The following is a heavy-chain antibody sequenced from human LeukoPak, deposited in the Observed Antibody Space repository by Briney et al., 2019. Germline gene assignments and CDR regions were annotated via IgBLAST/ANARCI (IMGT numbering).Heavy chain of an antibody. D-gene: IGHD2-21*01. CDR1: GFTFTSYV. CDR2: IGTRGTTM. CDR3: SRGRGSS. V-gene: IGHV3-48*02. J-gene: IGHJ5*02. Sequence: GGSLRLSCAASGFTFTSYVMNWVRQPPGKGLEWISYIGTRGTTMYYADSVKGRFTISRDNAKNSLYLQMNSLRDEDTAIYYCSRGRGSSWGQGTLVTVSS.